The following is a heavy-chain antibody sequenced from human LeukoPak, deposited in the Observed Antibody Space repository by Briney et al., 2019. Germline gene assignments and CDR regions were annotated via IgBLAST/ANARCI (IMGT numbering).Heavy chain of an antibody. CDR1: GGTFSSYA. Sequence: SVKVSCKASGGTFSSYAISWVRQAPGQGLEWMGRIIPILGIANYAQKFQGRVTITADKSTSTAYMELSSLRSEDTAVYYCARDKKAGTGAFDIWGQGTMVTVSS. CDR2: IIPILGIA. CDR3: ARDKKAGTGAFDI. V-gene: IGHV1-69*04. D-gene: IGHD6-13*01. J-gene: IGHJ3*02.